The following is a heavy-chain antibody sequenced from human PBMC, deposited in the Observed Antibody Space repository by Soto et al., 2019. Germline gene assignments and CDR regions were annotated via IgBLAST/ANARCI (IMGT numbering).Heavy chain of an antibody. CDR3: ARELFLYSCIALDY. CDR1: GFTFSSYA. Sequence: QVQLVESGGGVVQPGRSLRLSCAASGFTFSSYAMHWVRQAPGKGLEWVAVISYDGSNKYYADSVKGRFTISRDNSKNKLYLQMNSLRAEDTAVYYCARELFLYSCIALDYWGQGTLVTVSS. D-gene: IGHD6-13*01. V-gene: IGHV3-30-3*01. CDR2: ISYDGSNK. J-gene: IGHJ4*02.